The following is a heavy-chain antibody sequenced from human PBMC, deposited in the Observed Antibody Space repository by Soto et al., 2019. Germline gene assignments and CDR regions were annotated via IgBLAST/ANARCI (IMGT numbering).Heavy chain of an antibody. D-gene: IGHD3-22*01. CDR2: IYFGGSF. CDR1: GAAVSHGY. J-gene: IGHJ5*02. Sequence: QMQLQASGPGLVKPSETLSLTCNVSGAAVSHGYWRWIRQPPGKGLEWIVFIYFGGSFNYNPSLTSRATISVDTSKNQFSMKLTSVTASDTAVYYCARNYYDSTGFAVDHWGQGTLVTVSS. V-gene: IGHV4-59*02. CDR3: ARNYYDSTGFAVDH.